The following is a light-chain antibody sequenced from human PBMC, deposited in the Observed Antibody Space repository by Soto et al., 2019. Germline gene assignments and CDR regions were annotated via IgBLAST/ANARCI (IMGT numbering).Light chain of an antibody. CDR1: ETISSY. CDR2: AAS. CDR3: QQYNSYSRT. V-gene: IGKV1-39*01. J-gene: IGKJ4*01. Sequence: DIQMTQSPSSLSASVGDRVTITCRASETISSYLNWYQSKPGKAPRLLIYAASSLQSGVPSRFSGSCSGTDFTLTISSLQPEDFATYYCQQYNSYSRTFGGGTKVDIK.